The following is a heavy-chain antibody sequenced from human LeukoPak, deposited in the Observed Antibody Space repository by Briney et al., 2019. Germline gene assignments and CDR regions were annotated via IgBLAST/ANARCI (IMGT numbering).Heavy chain of an antibody. J-gene: IGHJ4*02. CDR1: GGSISSSSYY. V-gene: IGHV4-39*07. CDR3: ASWGATHHYFDS. CDR2: IYYSGGT. Sequence: SETLSLTCTVSGGSISSSSYYWGWIRQPPGKGLEWIGSIYYSGGTYYNPSLKSRVTISVDTSKNQFSLKLSSVTAADTAVYYCASWGATHHYFDSWGRGTLVTVSP. D-gene: IGHD1-26*01.